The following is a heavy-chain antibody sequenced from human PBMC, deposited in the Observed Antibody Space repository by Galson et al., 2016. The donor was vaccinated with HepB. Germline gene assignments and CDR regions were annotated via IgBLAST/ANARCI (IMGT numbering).Heavy chain of an antibody. J-gene: IGHJ3*02. D-gene: IGHD2-15*01. CDR3: ARPGRPRSPTVSIVAFDI. CDR2: IHPNSGGT. CDR1: GYTFTNYA. Sequence: SVKVSCKAPGYTFTNYAMHWVRQAPGQGLEWMGRIHPNSGGTNYAQKFQGRVTMTRDTSISTAYMELSRLRSDDTAVYYCARPGRPRSPTVSIVAFDIWGQGTMVTVSS. V-gene: IGHV1-2*06.